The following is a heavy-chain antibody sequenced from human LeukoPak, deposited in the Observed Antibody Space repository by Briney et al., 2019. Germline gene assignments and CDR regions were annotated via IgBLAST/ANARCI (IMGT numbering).Heavy chain of an antibody. CDR3: ARTRGMVRGVIGY. CDR2: INHSGST. D-gene: IGHD3-10*01. CDR1: GGSISSGTYY. J-gene: IGHJ4*02. V-gene: IGHV4-39*07. Sequence: SETLSLACTVSGGSISSGTYYWSWIRQPPGKGLEWIGEINHSGSTNYNPSLKSRLIISVDTSKNQFSLKLSSVTAADTAVYYCARTRGMVRGVIGYWGQGTLVTVSS.